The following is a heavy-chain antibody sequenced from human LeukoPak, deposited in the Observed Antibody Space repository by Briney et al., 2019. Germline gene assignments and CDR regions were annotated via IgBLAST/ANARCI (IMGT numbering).Heavy chain of an antibody. Sequence: GRSLRLSGAASEFTFSSYAMHWVRKAPGKGLEGVAVISYDGSNKYYADSVKGRFTISRDNSNNTLQLQMNRLRAEDTAVYYCPRDYGGDAFDIWGQGTMVTVSS. CDR3: PRDYGGDAFDI. CDR2: ISYDGSNK. D-gene: IGHD4-23*01. V-gene: IGHV3-30-3*01. CDR1: EFTFSSYA. J-gene: IGHJ3*02.